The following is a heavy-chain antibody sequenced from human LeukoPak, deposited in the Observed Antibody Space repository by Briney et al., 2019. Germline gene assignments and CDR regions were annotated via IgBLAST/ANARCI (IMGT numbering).Heavy chain of an antibody. D-gene: IGHD4-11*01. Sequence: GGSLRLSCAVSGFTFSNYWMSWVRQAPGKGLEWVANIKQDGSEKYYVDSVEGRFTISRDNAQNSLYLQMNSLRAEDTAVYFCARDWTVTTSGGYFDLWGRGTLVTVSS. V-gene: IGHV3-7*03. CDR1: GFTFSNYW. CDR2: IKQDGSEK. CDR3: ARDWTVTTSGGYFDL. J-gene: IGHJ2*01.